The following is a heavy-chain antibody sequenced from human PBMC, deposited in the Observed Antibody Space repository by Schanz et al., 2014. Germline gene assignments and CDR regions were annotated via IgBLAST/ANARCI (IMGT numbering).Heavy chain of an antibody. J-gene: IGHJ3*02. CDR3: AKPFRSSWYPDAFDI. CDR1: GFNFRNYW. D-gene: IGHD6-13*01. Sequence: EGQLVESGGGLVQPGGSLRLSCVVSGFNFRNYWMSWVRQAPGKGLEWVAGISSGGGTTFYADSVKGRFSISRDNSKNTVYMQMSSLRADDSAVYYCAKPFRSSWYPDAFDIWGQGTMVTVSS. CDR2: ISSGGGTT. V-gene: IGHV3-23*04.